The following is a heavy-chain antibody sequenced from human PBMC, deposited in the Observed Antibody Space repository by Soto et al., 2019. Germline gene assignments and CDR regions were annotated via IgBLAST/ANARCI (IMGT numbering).Heavy chain of an antibody. V-gene: IGHV3-11*01. CDR3: ARDLQLEEAYDAFDI. D-gene: IGHD1-1*01. CDR1: GFTSSDYY. J-gene: IGHJ3*02. CDR2: ISSSGSTI. Sequence: PVGSLRLSCAASGFTSSDYYMSWIRQAPGKGLEWVSYISSSGSTIYYADSVKGRFTISRDNAKNSLYLQMNSLRAEDTAVYYCARDLQLEEAYDAFDIWGQGTMVTVSS.